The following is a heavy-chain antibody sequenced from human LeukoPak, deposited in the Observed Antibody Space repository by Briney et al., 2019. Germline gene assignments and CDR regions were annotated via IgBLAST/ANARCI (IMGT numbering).Heavy chain of an antibody. CDR1: GFTFSSYG. CDR2: ISYDGSNK. V-gene: IGHV3-30*18. Sequence: GGSLRLSCAASGFTFSSYGMHWVRQAPGKGLEWVAVISYDGSNKYYADSVKGRFTISRDNSKNTLYLQMNSLRAEDTAVYYCAKRGEEDYYYYYGMDVWGQGTTVTVSS. D-gene: IGHD3-10*01. J-gene: IGHJ6*02. CDR3: AKRGEEDYYYYYGMDV.